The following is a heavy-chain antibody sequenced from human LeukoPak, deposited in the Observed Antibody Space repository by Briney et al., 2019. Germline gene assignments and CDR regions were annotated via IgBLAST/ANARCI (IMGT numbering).Heavy chain of an antibody. D-gene: IGHD3-9*01. V-gene: IGHV3-66*04. CDR1: GITVNTNY. CDR3: ARLHYDVLTGPFDY. J-gene: IGHJ4*02. CDR2: IYSGGAT. Sequence: GGSLRLSRAASGITVNTNYMSWVRQAPGKGLEWASIIYSGGATFYADSVKGRFTISRETSKNTLWLQMNSLRAEDTAVYYCARLHYDVLTGPFDYWGQGTLVTVSS.